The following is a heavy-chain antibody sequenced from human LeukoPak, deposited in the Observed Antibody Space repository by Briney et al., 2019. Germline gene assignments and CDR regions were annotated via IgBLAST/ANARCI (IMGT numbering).Heavy chain of an antibody. J-gene: IGHJ4*02. V-gene: IGHV4-59*01. CDR1: GGPISGYY. CDR2: IYYSGTT. CDR3: ARYSNIAARFFDY. D-gene: IGHD6-6*01. Sequence: SETLSLTCTVTGGPISGYYWSWIRQPPGKGLEWIGWIYYSGTTNYNPSLKSRVTISVDTSNNQFSLKLSSVTAADAAVYYCARYSNIAARFFDYWGQGTLVTVSS.